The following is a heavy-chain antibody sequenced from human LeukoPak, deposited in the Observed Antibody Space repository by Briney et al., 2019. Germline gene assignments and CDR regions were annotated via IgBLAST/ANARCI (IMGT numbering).Heavy chain of an antibody. J-gene: IGHJ5*02. CDR1: GGSICSGGYY. Sequence: SEALSLTCTVSGGSICSGGYYWSWIRQHPGKGLEWIGYIYYSGSTYYNPSLKSRVTISVDTSKNQFSLKLSSVTAADTAVYYCARDGGGYCSSTSCNWFDPWGQGTLVTVSS. CDR2: IYYSGST. D-gene: IGHD2-2*01. CDR3: ARDGGGYCSSTSCNWFDP. V-gene: IGHV4-31*03.